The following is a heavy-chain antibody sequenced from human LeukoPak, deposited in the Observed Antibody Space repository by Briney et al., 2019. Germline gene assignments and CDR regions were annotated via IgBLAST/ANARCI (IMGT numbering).Heavy chain of an antibody. Sequence: SETLSLTCIVSGGSITSYSWSWIRQPAGKGLEWIGRIYTSGSTNYNPSLKSRVTMSVDTSKNQFSLKLSSVTAADTAVYYCARASGSYSKYYFDYWGQGTLVTVSS. CDR3: ARASGSYSKYYFDY. CDR2: IYTSGST. J-gene: IGHJ4*02. D-gene: IGHD1-26*01. CDR1: GGSITSYS. V-gene: IGHV4-4*07.